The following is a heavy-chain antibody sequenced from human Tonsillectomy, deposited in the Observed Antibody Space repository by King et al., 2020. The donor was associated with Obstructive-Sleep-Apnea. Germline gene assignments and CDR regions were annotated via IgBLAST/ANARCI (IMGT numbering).Heavy chain of an antibody. V-gene: IGHV3-7*01. CDR2: IKQDGMGK. J-gene: IGHJ4*02. CDR1: GFTFISYL. CDR3: SSCGSGTYPRVDY. D-gene: IGHD3-10*01. Sequence: VQLVESGGGLVQPGGSLRLSCVASGFTFISYLMRWVRQAPGKGLEWVANIKQDGMGKFFVDSVKGRFTISRDNAKNSLYLQMNSLRAEDTAVYYCSSCGSGTYPRVDYWGQGTLVTVSS.